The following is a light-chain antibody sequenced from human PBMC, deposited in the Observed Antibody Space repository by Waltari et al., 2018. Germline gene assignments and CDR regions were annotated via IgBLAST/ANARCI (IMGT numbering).Light chain of an antibody. CDR3: QQYDNLPFT. Sequence: DIQMTHSPSSLSASVGDSVTITCQATQDIRNYLNWYQQKPGKAPKLLIYEASNLETGVPSRFSGGGSGTDFACTISSLQPEDIGTYYCQQYDNLPFTFGPGTKVDIK. CDR1: QDIRNY. CDR2: EAS. J-gene: IGKJ3*01. V-gene: IGKV1-33*01.